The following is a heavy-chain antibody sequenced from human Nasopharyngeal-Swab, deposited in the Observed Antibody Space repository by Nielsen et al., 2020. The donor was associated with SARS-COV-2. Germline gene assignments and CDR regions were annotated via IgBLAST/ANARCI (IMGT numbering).Heavy chain of an antibody. CDR3: ARDSHGSSAWYPFGY. Sequence: VGQASGVGLEWVASISGNGYIYYAASVKGRLTISRDNAKNSLYLQMNSLRADDTAMYYCARDSHGSSAWYPFGYWGQGTLVTVSS. V-gene: IGHV3-69-1*01. CDR2: ISGNGYI. D-gene: IGHD6-19*01. J-gene: IGHJ4*02.